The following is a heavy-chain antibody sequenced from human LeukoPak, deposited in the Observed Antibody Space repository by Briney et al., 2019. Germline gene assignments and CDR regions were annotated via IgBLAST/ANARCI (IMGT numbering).Heavy chain of an antibody. CDR2: ISAYNGNT. CDR3: ARANDFWSGYYSY. J-gene: IGHJ4*02. CDR1: GYTFTSYG. V-gene: IGHV1-18*01. D-gene: IGHD3-3*01. Sequence: ASVKVSCKASGYTFTSYGISWVRQAPGQGLEWMGWISAYNGNTNYAQKLQGRVTMTTDTSTSTAYIELRSLRSDDTAVYYCARANDFWSGYYSYWGQGTLVTVSS.